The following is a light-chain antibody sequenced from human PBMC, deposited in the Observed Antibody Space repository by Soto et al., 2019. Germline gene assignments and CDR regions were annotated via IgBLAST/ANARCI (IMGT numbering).Light chain of an antibody. Sequence: QSVLTQPPSVSAAPGQKVTISCSGSSSNIWGNSVSWYQQLPGTAPKLLIYDDNKRPSGIPDRFSGSKSGTSATLGITGFQTGDEADYDCGSWDSSLSAYVFGSGTNFTVL. CDR1: SSNIWGNS. CDR2: DDN. CDR3: GSWDSSLSAYV. V-gene: IGLV1-51*01. J-gene: IGLJ1*01.